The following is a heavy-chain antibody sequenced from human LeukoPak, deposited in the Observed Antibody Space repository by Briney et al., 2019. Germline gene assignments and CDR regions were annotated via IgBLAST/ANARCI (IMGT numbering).Heavy chain of an antibody. CDR3: RIKGASFDY. CDR1: GGSFSGYY. D-gene: IGHD4/OR15-4a*01. J-gene: IGHJ4*02. Sequence: MTSETLSLTCAVYGGSFSGYYWSWIRQPPGKGLEWIGEINHSGSTNYNPSLKSRVTISVDTSKNQFSLKLSSVTAADTAVYYCRIKGASFDYWRQGTLVTVSS. CDR2: INHSGST. V-gene: IGHV4-34*01.